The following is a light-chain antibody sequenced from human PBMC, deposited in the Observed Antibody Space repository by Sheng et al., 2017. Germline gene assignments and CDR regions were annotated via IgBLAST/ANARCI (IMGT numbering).Light chain of an antibody. CDR3: QQYGDSPWT. CDR2: GAS. V-gene: IGKV3-15*01. J-gene: IGKJ1*01. Sequence: EIVMTQSPATLSVSPGEGATLSCRASQSISSNLAWYQQKPGQAPRLLIFGASSRGTGIPARFSGSGSGTEFTLTISSLQSEDFAVYYCQQYGDSPWTFGQGTKVEIK. CDR1: QSISSN.